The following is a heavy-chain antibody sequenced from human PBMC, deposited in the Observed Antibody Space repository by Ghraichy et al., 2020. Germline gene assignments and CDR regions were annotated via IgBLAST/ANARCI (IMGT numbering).Heavy chain of an antibody. CDR3: ARDGSGSGSYYGNNDAFDI. Sequence: QTLSLTCAVSGGSISSGGYSWSWIRQPPGKGLEWIGYIYHSGSTYYNPSLKSRVTISVDRSKNQFSLKLSSVTAADTAVYYCARDGSGSGSYYGNNDAFDIWGQGTMVTVSS. D-gene: IGHD3-10*01. CDR2: IYHSGST. V-gene: IGHV4-30-2*01. J-gene: IGHJ3*02. CDR1: GGSISSGGYS.